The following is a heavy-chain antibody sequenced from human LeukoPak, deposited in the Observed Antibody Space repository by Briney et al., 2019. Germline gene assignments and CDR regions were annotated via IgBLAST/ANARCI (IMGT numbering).Heavy chain of an antibody. CDR2: ISGSGGST. D-gene: IGHD3-22*01. CDR1: GFTFSSYA. J-gene: IGHJ3*02. V-gene: IGHV3-23*01. Sequence: GGSLRLSCAASGFTFSSYAMSWARQAPGKGLEWVSAISGSGGSTYYADSVKGRFTISRDNSKNTLYLQMNSLRAEDTAVYYCAKDLGGSYYDSSGYPHAFDIWGQGTMVTVSS. CDR3: AKDLGGSYYDSSGYPHAFDI.